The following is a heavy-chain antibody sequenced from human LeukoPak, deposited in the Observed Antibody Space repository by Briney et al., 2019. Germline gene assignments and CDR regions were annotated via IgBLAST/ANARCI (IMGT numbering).Heavy chain of an antibody. CDR1: GGSFSGYY. CDR2: INHSGST. D-gene: IGHD6-6*01. V-gene: IGHV4-34*01. CDR3: ARGSRIAAPNY. J-gene: IGHJ4*02. Sequence: PSETLSLTCAVYGGSFSGYYWSWIRQPPGKGLEWIGEINHSGSTNYNPPLKSRVTISVDTSKNQFSLKLSSVTAADTAVYYCARGSRIAAPNYWGQGTLVTVSS.